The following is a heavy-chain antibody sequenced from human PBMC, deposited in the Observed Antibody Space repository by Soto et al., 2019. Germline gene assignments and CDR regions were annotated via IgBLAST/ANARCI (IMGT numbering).Heavy chain of an antibody. CDR1: GGSISSSSYY. CDR3: ATDIAVAEYFQH. D-gene: IGHD6-19*01. J-gene: IGHJ1*01. V-gene: IGHV4-39*01. CDR2: IYYSGST. Sequence: PSETLSLTCTVSGGSISSSSYYWGWIRQPPGKGLEWIGSIYYSGSTYYNPSLKSRVTISVDTSKNQFSLKLSSVTAADTAVYYCATDIAVAEYFQHWGQGTLVT.